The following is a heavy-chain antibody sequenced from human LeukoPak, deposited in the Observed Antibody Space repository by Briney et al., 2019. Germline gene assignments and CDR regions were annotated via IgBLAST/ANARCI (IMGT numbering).Heavy chain of an antibody. CDR3: AKGAAAYDFWSGYNFDY. V-gene: IGHV3-23*01. CDR1: GFTFSSYA. CDR2: ISGSGGST. Sequence: GGSLRLSCAASGFTFSSYAMSWVRQAPGKGLEWVSAISGSGGSTYYGDSVKGRFTISRDNSKNTLYLQMNSLRAEDTAVYYCAKGAAAYDFWSGYNFDYWGQGTLVTVSS. D-gene: IGHD3-3*01. J-gene: IGHJ4*02.